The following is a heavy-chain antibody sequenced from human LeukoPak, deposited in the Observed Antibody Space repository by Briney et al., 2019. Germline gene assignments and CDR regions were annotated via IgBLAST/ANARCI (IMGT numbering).Heavy chain of an antibody. D-gene: IGHD5-18*01. CDR2: IYYSGST. J-gene: IGHJ4*02. CDR1: GGSISSSSYY. V-gene: IGHV4-39*01. Sequence: SETLSLTCTVSGGSISSSSYYWGWIRQPPGKGLEWIGSIYYSGSTYYNPSLKSRVTISVDTSKNQFSLKLSSVTAADTAVYYCARTPKGYSYGSPLWGQGTLVTVSS. CDR3: ARTPKGYSYGSPL.